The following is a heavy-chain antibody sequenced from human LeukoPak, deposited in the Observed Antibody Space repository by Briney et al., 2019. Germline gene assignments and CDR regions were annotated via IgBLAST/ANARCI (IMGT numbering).Heavy chain of an antibody. CDR1: GFTFSSYS. CDR3: ARDQSGCGGDCYVDYYYGMDV. Sequence: GGSLRLSCAASGFTFSSYSMYWVRQAPGKGLEWVAVISYDGSNKYYADSVKGRFTISRDNSKNTLYLQMNSLRAEDTAVYYCARDQSGCGGDCYVDYYYGMDVWGQGTTVTVSS. CDR2: ISYDGSNK. D-gene: IGHD2-21*02. J-gene: IGHJ6*02. V-gene: IGHV3-30*03.